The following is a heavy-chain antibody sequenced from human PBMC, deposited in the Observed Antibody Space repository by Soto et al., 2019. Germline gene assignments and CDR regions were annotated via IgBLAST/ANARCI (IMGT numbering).Heavy chain of an antibody. Sequence: PSQTLSRTCVISGDSVTGKTAGWNWIRQSPSRGLEWLGRTYYRSKWYYDYAGSVKGRMTINPDTSRNQFSLQLNSVSPEDTAVYYCASGMLVRGAYNVDVWGQGTTVTVSS. D-gene: IGHD3-10*01. V-gene: IGHV6-1*01. CDR2: TYYRSKWYY. CDR1: GDSVTGKTAG. CDR3: ASGMLVRGAYNVDV. J-gene: IGHJ6*02.